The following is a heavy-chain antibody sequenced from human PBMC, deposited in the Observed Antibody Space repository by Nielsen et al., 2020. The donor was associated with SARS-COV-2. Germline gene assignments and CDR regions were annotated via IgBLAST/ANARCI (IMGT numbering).Heavy chain of an antibody. CDR2: ISWDGGST. CDR1: GFTFDDYA. D-gene: IGHD2/OR15-2a*01. V-gene: IGHV3-43*01. CDR3: AKSMGNPYYYYGMDV. J-gene: IGHJ6*02. Sequence: GGSLRLSCAASGFTFDDYAMHRVRQAPGKGLEWVSLISWDGGSTYYADSVKGRFTISSDNSKNSLYLQMNSLRTEDTALYYCAKSMGNPYYYYGMDVWGQGTTVTVSS.